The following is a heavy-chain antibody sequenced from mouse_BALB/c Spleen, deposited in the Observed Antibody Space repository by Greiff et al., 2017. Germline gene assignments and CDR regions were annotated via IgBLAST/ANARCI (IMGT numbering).Heavy chain of an antibody. D-gene: IGHD1-1*01. CDR3: ARGDYGSSYDWYFDV. Sequence: QVQLQQPGAELVKPGASVKMSCKASGYTFTSYNMHWVKQPPGQGLEWIGAIYPGNGDTSYNQKFKGKATLTADKSSSTAYMQLSSLTSEDSAVYYCARGDYGSSYDWYFDVGGAGTTVTVAS. CDR1: GYTFTSYN. V-gene: IGHV1-12*01. CDR2: IYPGNGDT. J-gene: IGHJ1*01.